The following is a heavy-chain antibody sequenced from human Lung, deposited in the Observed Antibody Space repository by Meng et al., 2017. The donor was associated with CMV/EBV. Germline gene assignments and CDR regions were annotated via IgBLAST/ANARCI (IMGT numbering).Heavy chain of an antibody. CDR1: GFSFSSYW. CDR3: ARDVMGWFDP. D-gene: IGHD2-8*01. J-gene: IGHJ5*02. V-gene: IGHV3-74*01. CDR2: INSGGTTT. Sequence: DGQLVESGGGLVQPGESLRLSCVASGFSFSSYWMHWVRQSPGKGLVWVARINSGGTTTTYADSVKGRFTISRDNAKNTLYLQMNSLRGEDTAVYYCARDVMGWFDPWGQGALVTVSS.